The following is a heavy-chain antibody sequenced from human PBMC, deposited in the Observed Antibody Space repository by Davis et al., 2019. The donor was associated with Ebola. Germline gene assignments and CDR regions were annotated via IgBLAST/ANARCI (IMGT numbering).Heavy chain of an antibody. D-gene: IGHD1-26*01. V-gene: IGHV4-31*03. Sequence: MPSETLSLTCTVSGGSISSGGYYWSWIRQHPGKGLEWIGYIYYSGSTYYNPSLKSRVTISVDTSKNQFSLKLSSVTAADTAVYYCARDRGSSQSYNWFDPWGQGTLVTVSS. CDR2: IYYSGST. CDR1: GGSISSGGYY. CDR3: ARDRGSSQSYNWFDP. J-gene: IGHJ5*02.